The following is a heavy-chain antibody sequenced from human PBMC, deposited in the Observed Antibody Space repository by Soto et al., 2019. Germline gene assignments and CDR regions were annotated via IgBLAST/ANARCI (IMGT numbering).Heavy chain of an antibody. CDR3: AITRIYGSGSYYYYYDMDV. CDR1: GGSTSSGDYY. V-gene: IGHV4-30-4*01. Sequence: SETLSLTCTVSGGSTSSGDYYWSWIRQPPGKGLEWIGYIYYSGSTYYNPSLKSRVTISVDTSKNQFSLKLSSVTAADTAVYYCAITRIYGSGSYYYYYDMDVWGQGTTVTVS. CDR2: IYYSGST. J-gene: IGHJ6*02. D-gene: IGHD3-10*01.